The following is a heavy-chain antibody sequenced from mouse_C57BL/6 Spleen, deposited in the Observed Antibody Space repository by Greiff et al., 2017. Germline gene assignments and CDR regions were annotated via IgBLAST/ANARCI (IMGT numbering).Heavy chain of an antibody. CDR2: INPGSGGT. J-gene: IGHJ2*01. D-gene: IGHD3-2*02. Sequence: VQLQQSGAELVRPGTSVKVSCKASGYAFTNYLIEWVKQRPGQGLEWIGVINPGSGGTNYNEKFKGKATLTADKSSSTAYMQRSSLTAEDSAVYFCARVDSSGYGYFDYGGQGTTLTVSS. CDR3: ARVDSSGYGYFDY. V-gene: IGHV1-54*01. CDR1: GYAFTNYL.